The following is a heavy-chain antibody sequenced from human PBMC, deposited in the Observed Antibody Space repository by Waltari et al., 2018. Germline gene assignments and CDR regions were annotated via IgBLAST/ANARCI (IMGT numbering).Heavy chain of an antibody. D-gene: IGHD5-12*01. Sequence: QLQLQESGPGLVKPSETLSLTCTVSGGSISSSSYYWGWIRQPPGKGLEWIGSIYYSGSTYYNPSLKSRVTISVDTSKNQFSLKLSSVTAADTAVYYCARGPDSGYDRTWFDPWGQGTLVTVSS. J-gene: IGHJ5*02. CDR1: GGSISSSSYY. CDR2: IYYSGST. CDR3: ARGPDSGYDRTWFDP. V-gene: IGHV4-39*01.